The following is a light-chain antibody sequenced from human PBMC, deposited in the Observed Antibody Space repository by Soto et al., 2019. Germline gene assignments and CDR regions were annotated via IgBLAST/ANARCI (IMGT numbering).Light chain of an antibody. CDR3: CSYAGTYTWV. J-gene: IGLJ3*02. Sequence: QSALAQPRSVSGSPGQSLTISCTGTSSDVGGYDYVSWYQQHPDRAPKLMIYDVTQRPSGVSNRFSGSKSGNTASLTISGLQAEDEGDYYCCSYAGTYTWVFGGGTQLTVL. CDR2: DVT. CDR1: SSDVGGYDY. V-gene: IGLV2-11*01.